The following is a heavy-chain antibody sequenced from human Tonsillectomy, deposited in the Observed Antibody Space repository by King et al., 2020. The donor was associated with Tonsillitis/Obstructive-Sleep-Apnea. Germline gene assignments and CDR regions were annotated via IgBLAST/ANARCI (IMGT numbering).Heavy chain of an antibody. J-gene: IGHJ4*02. Sequence: VQLQQWGAGLLKPSETLSLTCAVYGGSFSGYYWSWIRQPPGKGLEWIGEINHSGSTIYNPSLKSRVTISVDTSKNQVSLKLSSVTAADTAVYYCARGLRKMGRLGFDYWGQGTLVTVSS. CDR1: GGSFSGYY. CDR3: ARGLRKMGRLGFDY. D-gene: IGHD3-3*01. CDR2: INHSGST. V-gene: IGHV4-34*01.